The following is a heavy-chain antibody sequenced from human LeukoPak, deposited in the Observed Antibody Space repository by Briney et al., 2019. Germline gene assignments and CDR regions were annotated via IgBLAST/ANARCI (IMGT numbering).Heavy chain of an antibody. Sequence: GGSLRLSCAASGFTFSNYAMNWVRQAPGRGLEWVAGVSASGVSTYYSASVKGRLTISRDNSKGTLFLQINRLRAEDTALYYCAKGADYGAYVGFDSWGQGTLVTV. CDR1: GFTFSNYA. D-gene: IGHD4-17*01. V-gene: IGHV3-23*01. CDR3: AKGADYGAYVGFDS. CDR2: VSASGVST. J-gene: IGHJ4*02.